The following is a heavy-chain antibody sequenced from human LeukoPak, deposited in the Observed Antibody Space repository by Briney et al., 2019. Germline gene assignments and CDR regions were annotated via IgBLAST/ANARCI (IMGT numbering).Heavy chain of an antibody. CDR1: GYTFTSYY. J-gene: IGHJ5*02. Sequence: ASVKVSCKVSGYTFTSYYMHWVRQAPGQGLEWMGIINPSGGSTSYAQKFQGRVTMTRDTSTSTVYMELSSLRSEDTAVYYCARVRDVDTAMVSWFDPWGQGTLVTVSS. CDR3: ARVRDVDTAMVSWFDP. CDR2: INPSGGST. V-gene: IGHV1-46*01. D-gene: IGHD5-18*01.